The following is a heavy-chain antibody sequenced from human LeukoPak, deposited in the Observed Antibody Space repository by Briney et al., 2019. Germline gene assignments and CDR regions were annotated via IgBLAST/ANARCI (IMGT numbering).Heavy chain of an antibody. D-gene: IGHD3-22*01. CDR1: GYSFTSYW. J-gene: IGHJ5*02. V-gene: IGHV5-51*01. CDR2: IYPGDSDT. Sequence: GESLKISCKGSGYSFTSYWIGWVRQMPGKGLEWMGIIYPGDSDTRYSPSFQGQVTISADKSISTAYLQWSSLKASDTAMYYCARHWESKERYYYDSSGRRGNWFDPWGQGTLVTVSS. CDR3: ARHWESKERYYYDSSGRRGNWFDP.